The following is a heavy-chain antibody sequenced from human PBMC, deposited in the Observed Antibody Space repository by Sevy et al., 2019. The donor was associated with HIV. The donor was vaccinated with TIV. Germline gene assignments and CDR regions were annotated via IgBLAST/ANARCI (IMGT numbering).Heavy chain of an antibody. Sequence: GGSLRLSCAASGFTVSSNYMSWVRQAPGKGLERVSVIYSGGSTYYADSVKGRFTISRDNSKNTLYLQMNSLRAEDTAVYYCARWRVAAAGRGAFDIWGQGTMVTVSS. V-gene: IGHV3-53*01. CDR2: IYSGGST. D-gene: IGHD6-13*01. CDR1: GFTVSSNY. J-gene: IGHJ3*02. CDR3: ARWRVAAAGRGAFDI.